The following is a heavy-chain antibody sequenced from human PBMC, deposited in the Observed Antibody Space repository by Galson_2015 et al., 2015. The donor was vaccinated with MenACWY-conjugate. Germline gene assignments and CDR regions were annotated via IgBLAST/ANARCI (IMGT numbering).Heavy chain of an antibody. Sequence: QSGAEVKKSGDSLTISCAASGYSFTGYGIVWVRQMPGKGLEWMGIIYPGDSDTTYSPSFEGQVTMSADKSISTAYLQWSSLKTSDSAIYFCARRGVRGLTDDAFDFWGQGTLVSVSS. CDR2: IYPGDSDT. CDR1: GYSFTGYG. D-gene: IGHD4-17*01. CDR3: ARRGVRGLTDDAFDF. V-gene: IGHV5-51*01. J-gene: IGHJ3*01.